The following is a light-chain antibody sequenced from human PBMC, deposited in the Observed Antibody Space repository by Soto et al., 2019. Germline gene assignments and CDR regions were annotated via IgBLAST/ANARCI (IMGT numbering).Light chain of an antibody. CDR3: SSYTSSSTPVV. J-gene: IGLJ2*01. CDR2: EVS. CDR1: SSDVGGYNY. Sequence: QSALTQPASVSGSPGQSITISCTGTSSDVGGYNYVSWYQQHPGKAPKLMIYEVSNRPSGVSNRFSGSKSGNTASLTISGLHAEDEAEYYCSSYTSSSTPVVFGGGTKLTVL. V-gene: IGLV2-14*01.